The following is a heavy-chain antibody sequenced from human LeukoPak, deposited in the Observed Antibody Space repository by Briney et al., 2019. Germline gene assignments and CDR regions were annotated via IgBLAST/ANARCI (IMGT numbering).Heavy chain of an antibody. D-gene: IGHD6-13*01. CDR2: IYYSGST. Sequence: SETLSLTCTVSGGSISSYYWSWIRQPPGKGLEWIGYIYYSGSTNYNPSLKSRVTISVDTSKNQFSLKLSSVTAADTAVYYCARVDALAASLDYWGQGTLVTVSS. CDR3: ARVDALAASLDY. CDR1: GGSISSYY. J-gene: IGHJ4*02. V-gene: IGHV4-59*01.